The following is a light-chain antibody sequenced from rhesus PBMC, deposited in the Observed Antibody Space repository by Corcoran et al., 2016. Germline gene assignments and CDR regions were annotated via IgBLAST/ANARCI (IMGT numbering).Light chain of an antibody. V-gene: IGKV3-24*01. CDR1: QSVSSS. J-gene: IGKJ2*01. CDR2: GAS. Sequence: EIVMTQSPATLSLSPGERATLSCRASQSVSSSLAWYQQKPGQAPRLLIYGASSRATGIPDRFSGSGSGTYFTLPISSLEPEDVAVYYCLQHSNWPHSFGQGTKVEIK. CDR3: LQHSNWPHS.